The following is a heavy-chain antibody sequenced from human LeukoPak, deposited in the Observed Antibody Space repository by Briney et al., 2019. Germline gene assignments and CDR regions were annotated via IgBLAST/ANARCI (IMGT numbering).Heavy chain of an antibody. CDR2: ISYDGSNK. Sequence: GGSLRLSCAASGFTFSSYGMHWVRQAPGKGLEWVAVISYDGSNKYYADSVKGRITISRDNSKNTLYLQMNSLRAEDTAVYYCARRRNSPNWFDPWGQGTLVTVSS. J-gene: IGHJ5*02. CDR3: ARRRNSPNWFDP. D-gene: IGHD1-14*01. CDR1: GFTFSSYG. V-gene: IGHV3-30*03.